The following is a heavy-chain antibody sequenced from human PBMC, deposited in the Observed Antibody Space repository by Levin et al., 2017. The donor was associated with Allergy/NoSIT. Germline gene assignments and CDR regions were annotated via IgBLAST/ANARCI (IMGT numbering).Heavy chain of an antibody. CDR1: GYTFTGYY. V-gene: IGHV1-2*02. CDR2: INPNSGGT. Sequence: ASVKVSCKASGYTFTGYYMHWVRQAPGQGLEWMGWINPNSGGTNYAQKFQGRVTMTRDTSISTAYMELSRLRSDDTAVYYCARDRTRDYGDATPLIGAFDIWGQGTMVTVSS. J-gene: IGHJ3*02. D-gene: IGHD4-17*01. CDR3: ARDRTRDYGDATPLIGAFDI.